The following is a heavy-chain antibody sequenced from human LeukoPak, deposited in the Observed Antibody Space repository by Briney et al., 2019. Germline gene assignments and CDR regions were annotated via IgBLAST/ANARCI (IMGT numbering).Heavy chain of an antibody. V-gene: IGHV1-69*13. CDR3: ARVGTVTTSFDY. D-gene: IGHD4-17*01. J-gene: IGHJ4*02. Sequence: GASVKVSCKTSGGTFSNYGINWVRQAPGQGLEWMGGIIPIFGTANYAQKFQGRLTITADESTSTSYMELSSLRSDDTAVYYCARVGTVTTSFDYWGQGTLVTVSS. CDR1: GGTFSNYG. CDR2: IIPIFGTA.